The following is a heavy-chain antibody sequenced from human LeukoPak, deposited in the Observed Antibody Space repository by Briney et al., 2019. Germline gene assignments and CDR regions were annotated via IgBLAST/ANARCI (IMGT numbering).Heavy chain of an antibody. CDR3: ARGYYDSSGYYRHLSAGMDV. V-gene: IGHV3-33*01. CDR1: GFTFSSYG. Sequence: GGSLRLSCAASGFTFSSYGMHWVRQAPGKGLEWVAVIWYDGSNKYYADSVKGRFTISRDNSKNTLSLQMNSLRAEDTAVYYCARGYYDSSGYYRHLSAGMDVWGQGTTVTVS. CDR2: IWYDGSNK. J-gene: IGHJ6*02. D-gene: IGHD3-22*01.